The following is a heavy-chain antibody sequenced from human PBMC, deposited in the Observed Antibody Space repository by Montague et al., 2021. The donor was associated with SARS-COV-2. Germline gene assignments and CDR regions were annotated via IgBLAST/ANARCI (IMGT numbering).Heavy chain of an antibody. V-gene: IGHV3-11*06. CDR1: GFTFSDYY. D-gene: IGHD3-22*01. J-gene: IGHJ4*02. CDR3: AGVETYYYDSSGYNGVDY. Sequence: SLRLSCAASGFTFSDYYMSWIRQAPGKGLEWASYISSSSSYSNYADSVKGRFTISRDNAKNSLYLQMNRLRAEDTSVYYCAGVETYYYDSSGYNGVDYWGQGTRVTVSA. CDR2: ISSSSSYS.